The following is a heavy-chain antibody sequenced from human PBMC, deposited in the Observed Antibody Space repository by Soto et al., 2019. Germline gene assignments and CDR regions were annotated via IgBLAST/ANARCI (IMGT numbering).Heavy chain of an antibody. D-gene: IGHD5-12*01. V-gene: IGHV4-34*01. CDR1: GGSFSGYY. J-gene: IGHJ5*02. Sequence: SETLSLTCAVYGGSFSGYYWSWIRQPPGKGLEWIGEINHSGSTNYNPSLKSRVTISVDTSKNQFSLKLSSVTAADTAVYYCAGALRGYSGYDCPWGQGTLVTVSS. CDR3: AGALRGYSGYDCP. CDR2: INHSGST.